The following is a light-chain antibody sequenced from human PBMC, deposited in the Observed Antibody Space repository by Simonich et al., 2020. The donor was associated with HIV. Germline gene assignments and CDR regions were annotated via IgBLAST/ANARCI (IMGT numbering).Light chain of an antibody. CDR1: QSVLYSSNNKNY. J-gene: IGKJ1*01. V-gene: IGKV4-1*01. CDR3: QQYYTTPPT. CDR2: WAS. Sequence: DIVMTQSPDSLAVSLGERATINCKSSQSVLYSSNNKNYLAWYQQKPIQPPKLLIYWASTRESGVPDRFSGSGSGTDFTLTISSLQAEDVAVYYCQQYYTTPPTFGQGTKVEIQ.